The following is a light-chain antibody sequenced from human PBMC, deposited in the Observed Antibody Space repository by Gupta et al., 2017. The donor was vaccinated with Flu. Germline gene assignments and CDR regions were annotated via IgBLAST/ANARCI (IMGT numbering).Light chain of an antibody. J-gene: IGLJ2*01. CDR2: EVS. CDR1: SSDVGGYNY. CDR3: SSYTSSSTLV. V-gene: IGLV2-14*01. Sequence: QSALTQPASVSGSPGQSITISCTGTSSDVGGYNYVSWYQQHPGKPPKLMIYEVSNRPSGVSNRFSGSKSGNTSSLTISALQAEDEADYYCSSYTSSSTLVFGGGTKLTVL.